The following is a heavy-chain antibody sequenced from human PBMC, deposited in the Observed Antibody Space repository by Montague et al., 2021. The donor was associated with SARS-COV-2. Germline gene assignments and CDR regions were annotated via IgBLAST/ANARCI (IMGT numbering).Heavy chain of an antibody. CDR2: VRLSGDS. CDR1: GGSFSGYY. J-gene: IGHJ4*02. V-gene: IGHV4-34*09. Sequence: TLSLTCAVYGGSFSGYYWSWIRQPPGKGLEWIGYVRLSGDSHYNPSLKGRVSISIDTTKNQFSLKLNSVTAADTAVYYCARDRGLGVAENFDCWGQGTLVTVSS. D-gene: IGHD3-10*01. CDR3: ARDRGLGVAENFDC.